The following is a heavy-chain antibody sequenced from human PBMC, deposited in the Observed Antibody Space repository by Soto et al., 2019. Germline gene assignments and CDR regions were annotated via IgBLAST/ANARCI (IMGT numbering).Heavy chain of an antibody. Sequence: GGSLRLSCAASGFTVSTNYMSWVRQAPGKGLEWVSVLYSGGATHYGDSVRGRFTISRDNSKNTLYLQMNSLRAEDTAVYYCAASGYRIIVATRPYYYYGMDVWGQGTTVTVSS. CDR2: LYSGGAT. J-gene: IGHJ6*02. CDR1: GFTVSTNY. V-gene: IGHV3-66*01. D-gene: IGHD5-12*01. CDR3: AASGYRIIVATRPYYYYGMDV.